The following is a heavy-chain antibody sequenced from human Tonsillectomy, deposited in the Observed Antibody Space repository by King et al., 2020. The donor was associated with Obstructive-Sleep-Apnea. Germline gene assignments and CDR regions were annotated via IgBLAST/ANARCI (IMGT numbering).Heavy chain of an antibody. Sequence: QLQESGPGLVKPSQTLSLTCTVSGGSLSSGSYYWTWICQHPRKVLEWIGYIAHSGNSYYNPSPKSRVSISGDKSKNQFSLKLSSVTAADTAVYYCVRDNSSGWYHFFDYWGQGIVVAVSS. CDR1: GGSLSSGSYY. CDR2: IAHSGNS. J-gene: IGHJ4*02. V-gene: IGHV4-31*03. D-gene: IGHD6-19*01. CDR3: VRDNSSGWYHFFDY.